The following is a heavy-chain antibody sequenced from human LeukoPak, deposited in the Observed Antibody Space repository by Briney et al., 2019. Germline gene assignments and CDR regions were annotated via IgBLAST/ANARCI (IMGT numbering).Heavy chain of an antibody. CDR1: GFTFTSYG. D-gene: IGHD6-13*01. V-gene: IGHV3-33*01. J-gene: IGHJ4*02. CDR3: ASDPIAAVRFDY. Sequence: GGSLRLSCAASGFTFTSYGMHWVRQAPGKGLEWVAVIWYDGSNKYYADSVKGRFTISRDNSKNTLYLQMNSLRAEDTAVYYCASDPIAAVRFDYWGQGTLVTVSS. CDR2: IWYDGSNK.